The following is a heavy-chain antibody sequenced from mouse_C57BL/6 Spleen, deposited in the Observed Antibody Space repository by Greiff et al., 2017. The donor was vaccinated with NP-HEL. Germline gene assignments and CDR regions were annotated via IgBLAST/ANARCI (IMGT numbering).Heavy chain of an antibody. J-gene: IGHJ3*01. CDR3: ARDLIAYGSSLFAY. CDR2: ISDGGSYT. V-gene: IGHV5-4*01. CDR1: GFTFSSYA. Sequence: EVHLVESGGGLVKPGGSLKLSCAASGFTFSSYAMSWVRQTPEKRLEWVATISDGGSYTYYPDNVKGRFTISRDNAKNNLYLQMSHLKSEDTAMYECARDLIAYGSSLFAYWGQGTLVTVSA. D-gene: IGHD1-1*01.